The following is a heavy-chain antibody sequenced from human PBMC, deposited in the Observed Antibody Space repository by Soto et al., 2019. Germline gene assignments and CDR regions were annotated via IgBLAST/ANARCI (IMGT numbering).Heavy chain of an antibody. Sequence: QVQLVQSGAEVKKPGASVKVSCKASGYTFTSYGISWVRQAPGQGLEWMGWISGYNGNTNYAQKLQGRVTMTTDTSTSTAYMELRSLRADDTAVYYCARVPSPRYDILTGYYPGGWFDPWGQGTLVTVSS. V-gene: IGHV1-18*04. CDR3: ARVPSPRYDILTGYYPGGWFDP. CDR1: GYTFTSYG. J-gene: IGHJ5*02. D-gene: IGHD3-9*01. CDR2: ISGYNGNT.